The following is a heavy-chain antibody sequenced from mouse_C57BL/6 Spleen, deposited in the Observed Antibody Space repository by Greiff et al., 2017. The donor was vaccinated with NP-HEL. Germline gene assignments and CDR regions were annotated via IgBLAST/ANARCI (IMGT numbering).Heavy chain of an antibody. D-gene: IGHD2-1*01. CDR2: ISSGGDYI. V-gene: IGHV5-9-1*02. CDR3: TQILDGNYGFAY. J-gene: IGHJ3*01. Sequence: EVKLVESGEGLVKPGGSLKLSCAASGFTFSSYAMSWVRQTPEQRLAWVAYISSGGDYIYYADTVKGRFTISRDNARNTLYLQMSSLKSEDTARYYCTQILDGNYGFAYWGQGTLVTVSA. CDR1: GFTFSSYA.